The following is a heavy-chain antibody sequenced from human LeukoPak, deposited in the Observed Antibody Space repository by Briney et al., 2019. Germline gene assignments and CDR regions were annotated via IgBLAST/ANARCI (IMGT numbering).Heavy chain of an antibody. V-gene: IGHV3-7*01. CDR3: ARDRRYGGNSLYYFDY. CDR2: IKQDGSEK. Sequence: GGSLRLSCAASGFTFSSYWMTWFRQAPGKGLEWVAHIKQDGSEKYYVDSVKGRFTISRDNAKNSLYLQMNSLRAEDTAVYYCARDRRYGGNSLYYFDYWGQGTLVTVSS. CDR1: GFTFSSYW. D-gene: IGHD4-23*01. J-gene: IGHJ4*02.